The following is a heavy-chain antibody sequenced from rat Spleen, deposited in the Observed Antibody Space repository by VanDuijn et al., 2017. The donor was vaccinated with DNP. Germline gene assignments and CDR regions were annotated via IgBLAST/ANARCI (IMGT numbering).Heavy chain of an antibody. J-gene: IGHJ3*01. CDR1: GFTFSDYY. V-gene: IGHV5-22*01. Sequence: EVQLVESGGGLVQPGRSMKLSCAASGFTFSDYYMAWVRQAPKKGLEWVASISYEGSSTYYGDSVKGRFTISRDNAKSTLYLQMNSLRSEDTATYYCARQTPFAYWGQGTLVTVSS. CDR2: ISYEGSST. CDR3: ARQTPFAY.